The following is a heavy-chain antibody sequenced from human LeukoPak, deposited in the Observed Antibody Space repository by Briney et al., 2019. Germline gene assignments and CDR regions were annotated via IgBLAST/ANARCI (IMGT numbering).Heavy chain of an antibody. CDR3: AMFSRDGYNPFDY. CDR2: IYSGGST. CDR1: GSTVSSNY. V-gene: IGHV3-53*01. Sequence: GGSLRLSCAASGSTVSSNYMSWVRQAPGKGLEWVSVIYSGGSTYYADSVKGRFTISRDNSKNTLYLQMNSLRAEDTAVYYCAMFSRDGYNPFDYWGQGTLVTVSS. J-gene: IGHJ4*02. D-gene: IGHD5-24*01.